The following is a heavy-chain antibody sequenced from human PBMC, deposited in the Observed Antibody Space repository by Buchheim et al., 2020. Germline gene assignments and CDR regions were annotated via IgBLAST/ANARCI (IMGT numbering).Heavy chain of an antibody. Sequence: QVQLVESGGGVVQPGRSLRLSCAASGFTFSSYAMHWVRQAPGKGLEWVAVISYDGSNKYYADSVKGRFTISRDNSKNTLYLQMNSPRAEDTAVYYCARVGGDGYNWYYYYGMDVWGQGTT. J-gene: IGHJ6*02. CDR2: ISYDGSNK. V-gene: IGHV3-30*04. CDR3: ARVGGDGYNWYYYYGMDV. D-gene: IGHD5-24*01. CDR1: GFTFSSYA.